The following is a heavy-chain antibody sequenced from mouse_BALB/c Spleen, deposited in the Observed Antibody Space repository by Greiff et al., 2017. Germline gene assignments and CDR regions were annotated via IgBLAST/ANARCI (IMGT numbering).Heavy chain of an antibody. CDR2: IWGDGST. V-gene: IGHV2-6-7*01. J-gene: IGHJ4*01. CDR1: GFSLTGYG. D-gene: IGHD1-1*01. CDR3: ARVPYGSSYEGYYYAMDY. Sequence: QVQLKESGPGLVAPSQSLSITCTVSGFSLTGYGVNWVRQPPGKGLEWLGMIWGDGSTDYNSALKSRLSISKDNSKSQVFLKMNSLQTDDTARYYCARVPYGSSYEGYYYAMDYWGQGTSVTVSS.